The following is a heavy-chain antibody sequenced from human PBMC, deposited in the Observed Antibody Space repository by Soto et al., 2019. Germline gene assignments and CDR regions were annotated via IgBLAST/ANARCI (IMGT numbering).Heavy chain of an antibody. CDR2: INHSGST. D-gene: IGHD3-9*01. J-gene: IGHJ5*02. CDR3: ARYFYDILTGYPGVPS. V-gene: IGHV4-34*01. CDR1: GVSFGGYC. Sequence: PSETLSLTCAVYGVSFGGYCWSWIRQPPGKGLEWIGEINHSGSTNYNPSLKSRVTISVDTSKNQFSLKLSSVTAADTAVYYCARYFYDILTGYPGVPSWGQGTLVTVSS.